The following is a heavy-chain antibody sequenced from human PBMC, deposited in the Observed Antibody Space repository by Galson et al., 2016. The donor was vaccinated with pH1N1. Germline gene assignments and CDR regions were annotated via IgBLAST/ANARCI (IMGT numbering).Heavy chain of an antibody. J-gene: IGHJ6*02. D-gene: IGHD2-2*01. CDR2: MRPSSGQT. V-gene: IGHV1-8*03. Sequence: SVKVSCKVSGYPFSSHDINWVRQAPGQGLEWMGWMRPSSGQTGSAQKFQGRVTITGNTSISTAYMELSSLRFDDTAVYYCARKTLSNQDRNFFEYGMDVWGQGTTVTVSS. CDR1: GYPFSSHD. CDR3: ARKTLSNQDRNFFEYGMDV.